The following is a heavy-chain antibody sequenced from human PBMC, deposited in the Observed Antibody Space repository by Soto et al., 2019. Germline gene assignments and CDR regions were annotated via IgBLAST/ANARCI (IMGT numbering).Heavy chain of an antibody. J-gene: IGHJ4*02. V-gene: IGHV4-59*01. D-gene: IGHD3-3*01. CDR2: IYYSGST. Sequence: PSETLSLTCTVSGGSISSYYWSWIRQPPGKGLEWIGYIYYSGSTNYNPSLKSRVTISVDTSKNQFSLKLSSVTAADTAVYYCARGTTFGVVIDYWGQGTLVTVSS. CDR3: ARGTTFGVVIDY. CDR1: GGSISSYY.